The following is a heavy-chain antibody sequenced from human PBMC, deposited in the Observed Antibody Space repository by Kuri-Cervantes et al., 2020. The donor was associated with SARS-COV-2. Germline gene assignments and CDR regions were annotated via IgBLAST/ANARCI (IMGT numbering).Heavy chain of an antibody. V-gene: IGHV4-59*08. J-gene: IGHJ6*02. Sequence: SETLSLTCTVSGGSISSYYWSWIRQPPGKGLEWIGYIYYSGSTNYNPSLKSRVTISVDTSKNQFSLKLSSVTAADTAVYYCARLRITIFGVPFGYYYYGMDVWGQGTTVTVSS. CDR2: IYYSGST. D-gene: IGHD3-3*01. CDR1: GGSISSYY. CDR3: ARLRITIFGVPFGYYYYGMDV.